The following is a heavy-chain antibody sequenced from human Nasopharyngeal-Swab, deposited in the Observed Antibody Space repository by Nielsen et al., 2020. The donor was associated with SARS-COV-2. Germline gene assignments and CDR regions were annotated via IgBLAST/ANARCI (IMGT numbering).Heavy chain of an antibody. CDR2: TYYRSKWYN. CDR1: GDSVSSNSAA. J-gene: IGHJ4*02. Sequence: SQTLSLTCAISGDSVSSNSAAWNWIRQSPSRGLEWLGRTYYRSKWYNDYAVSVKSRITINPDTSKNQFYLQLNSVTPEDTAVYYCARGINYYDSSGRSGGFDYWGQGTLVTVSS. V-gene: IGHV6-1*01. CDR3: ARGINYYDSSGRSGGFDY. D-gene: IGHD3-22*01.